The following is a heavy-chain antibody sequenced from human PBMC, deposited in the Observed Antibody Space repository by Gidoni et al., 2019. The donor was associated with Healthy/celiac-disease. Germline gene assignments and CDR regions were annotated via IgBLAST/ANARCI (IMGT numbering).Heavy chain of an antibody. CDR2: ISGSGGST. V-gene: IGHV3-23*01. CDR3: AKDRIVGATGGGY. CDR1: GFTFSSYA. D-gene: IGHD1-26*01. Sequence: EVQLLESGGGRVQPGGSPRPSCAASGFTFSSYAMSWVPQAPGKGLELVSAISGSGGSTYYADSVKGRFTISRDNSKNTLYLQMNSLRAEDTAVYYCAKDRIVGATGGGYWGQGTLVTVSS. J-gene: IGHJ4*02.